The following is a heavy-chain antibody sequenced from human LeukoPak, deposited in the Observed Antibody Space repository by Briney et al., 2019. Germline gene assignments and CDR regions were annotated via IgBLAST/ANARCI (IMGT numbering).Heavy chain of an antibody. CDR1: GGTFSSYA. J-gene: IGHJ4*02. D-gene: IGHD3-10*01. V-gene: IGHV1-69*13. CDR2: IIPIFGTA. CDR3: ASDTTYYYGSGSSQFEY. Sequence: SVTVSCKASGGTFSSYAISWVRQAPGQGLEWMGGIIPIFGTANYAQKFQGRVTITADESTSTAYMELSSLRSEDTAVYYCASDTTYYYGSGSSQFEYWGQGTLVTVSS.